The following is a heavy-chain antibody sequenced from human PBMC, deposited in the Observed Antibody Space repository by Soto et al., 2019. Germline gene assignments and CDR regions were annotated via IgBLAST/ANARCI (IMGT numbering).Heavy chain of an antibody. CDR3: AREDGIVGGTSAFDY. D-gene: IGHD1-26*01. Sequence: QVQLQESGPGLVKPSETLSLTCTVSGDSISGGASFWSWIRQPPGKGLEWIANVYYSGSSYYNPSLKSRLTISVDTTKNQFSLQLKSMTAADTAVYYCAREDGIVGGTSAFDYWGLGTLVTVSS. V-gene: IGHV4-30-4*01. CDR2: VYYSGSS. CDR1: GDSISGGASF. J-gene: IGHJ4*02.